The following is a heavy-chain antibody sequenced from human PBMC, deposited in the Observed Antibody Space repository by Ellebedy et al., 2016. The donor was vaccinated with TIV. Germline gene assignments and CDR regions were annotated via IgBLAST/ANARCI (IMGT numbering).Heavy chain of an antibody. D-gene: IGHD2-8*01. Sequence: MPSETLSLTCTVSGGSISDDYWSCIRQSPGKGLEWIGYMYGSGRTDYNPSLKSRVTISVDTSTNQLSLKVTSVTAADTAVYYCARHTWSHVGSVLFYFDPWGQGTRVTVSS. J-gene: IGHJ5*02. CDR1: GGSISDDY. CDR3: ARHTWSHVGSVLFYFDP. CDR2: MYGSGRT. V-gene: IGHV4-59*08.